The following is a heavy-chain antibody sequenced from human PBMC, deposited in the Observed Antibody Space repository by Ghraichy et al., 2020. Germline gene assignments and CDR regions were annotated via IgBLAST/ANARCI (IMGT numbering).Heavy chain of an antibody. CDR2: IYYSGST. J-gene: IGHJ5*02. V-gene: IGHV4-59*01. Sequence: SQTLSLTCTVSCGSISSYYWNWIRQPPGKGLEWIGYIYYSGSTDYNPSLKSRVTISVDTSKNQFSLKLSSVTAADTAVYYCARSGSFYSNCFDPWGQGTLVTVSS. CDR1: CGSISSYY. D-gene: IGHD3-10*01. CDR3: ARSGSFYSNCFDP.